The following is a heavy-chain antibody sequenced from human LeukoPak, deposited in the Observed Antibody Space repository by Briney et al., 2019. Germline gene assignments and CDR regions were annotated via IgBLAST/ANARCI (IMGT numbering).Heavy chain of an antibody. Sequence: PGGSLRLSCAASGFTFSNYGIHWVRQAPGKGLEWVTVISYDESKEYYADSVKGRFTISRDNSKNTVFLQMNSLRAEDTAVYYCANTYYAFWSGSFWGQGTLVTVSS. CDR1: GFTFSNYG. CDR3: ANTYYAFWSGSF. D-gene: IGHD3-3*01. J-gene: IGHJ4*02. V-gene: IGHV3-30-3*01. CDR2: ISYDESKE.